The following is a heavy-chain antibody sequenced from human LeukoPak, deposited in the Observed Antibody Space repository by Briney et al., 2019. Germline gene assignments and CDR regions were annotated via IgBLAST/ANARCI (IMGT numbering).Heavy chain of an antibody. Sequence: GGSLRLSCAASGFTFSDYYMSWLRQAPGKGLEWVSYISSSGSTIYYADSVKGRFTISRDNAKNSLYLQMNSLRAEDTAVYYCARGEYSSSWVVKACATSSYYGMDVWGQGTTVTVSS. V-gene: IGHV3-11*01. CDR1: GFTFSDYY. CDR2: ISSSGSTI. CDR3: ARGEYSSSWVVKACATSSYYGMDV. J-gene: IGHJ6*02. D-gene: IGHD6-13*01.